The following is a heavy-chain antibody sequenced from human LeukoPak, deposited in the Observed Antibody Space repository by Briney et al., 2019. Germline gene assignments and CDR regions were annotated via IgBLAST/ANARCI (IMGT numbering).Heavy chain of an antibody. CDR1: GFTFSRYS. Sequence: PGGSLRLSCAASGFTFSRYSINWVRQAPGKGLEWVSYITSSSSTIYYADSVKGRFSISRDNAKNSVYLQMNSLKAEDTAVYYCARVRSGGDFDCWGQGTLVTVSS. J-gene: IGHJ4*02. D-gene: IGHD3-10*01. CDR3: ARVRSGGDFDC. V-gene: IGHV3-48*04. CDR2: ITSSSSTI.